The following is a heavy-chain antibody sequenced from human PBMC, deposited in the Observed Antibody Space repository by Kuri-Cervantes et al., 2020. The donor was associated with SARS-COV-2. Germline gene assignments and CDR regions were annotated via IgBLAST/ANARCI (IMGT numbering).Heavy chain of an antibody. V-gene: IGHV3-15*01. CDR3: ARVAGEGPIYYYYMDV. Sequence: GESLKISCAASGFTFTNAWMSWVRQAPGKGLEWVGRIKSKSDGGTTDYAAPVKGRFTISRDDSKNTLFLHMNSLKAEDTAVYCCARVAGEGPIYYYYMDVWGKGTTVTVSS. J-gene: IGHJ6*03. D-gene: IGHD2-21*01. CDR2: IKSKSDGGTT. CDR1: GFTFTNAW.